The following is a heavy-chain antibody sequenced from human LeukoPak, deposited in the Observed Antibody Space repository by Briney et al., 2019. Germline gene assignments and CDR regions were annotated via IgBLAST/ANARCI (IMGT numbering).Heavy chain of an antibody. CDR1: GFTFSSYW. Sequence: GGSLRLSCAASGFTFSSYWMSWVRQAPGKGLEWVANIKQDGSEKYYVDSVEGRFTISRDNSKNTLFLQMNSLRAEDTAVYYCAKFVNYDSTGLKTAFDYWGQGTLVTVSS. J-gene: IGHJ4*02. CDR2: IKQDGSEK. V-gene: IGHV3-7*03. D-gene: IGHD3-22*01. CDR3: AKFVNYDSTGLKTAFDY.